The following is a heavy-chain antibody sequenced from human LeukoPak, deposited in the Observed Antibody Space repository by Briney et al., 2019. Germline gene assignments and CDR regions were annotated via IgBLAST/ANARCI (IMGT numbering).Heavy chain of an antibody. D-gene: IGHD3-10*01. J-gene: IGHJ3*02. CDR1: GFTFSSYD. CDR3: ARTVYGSGSYDAFDI. V-gene: IGHV3-13*01. Sequence: PGGSLRLSCAASGFTFSSYDMHWVRQATGKGLEWVSAIGTAGDTYYPGSVKGRFTISRDNAKNSLHLQMNSLRAEDTAVYYCARTVYGSGSYDAFDIWGQGTMVTVSS. CDR2: IGTAGDT.